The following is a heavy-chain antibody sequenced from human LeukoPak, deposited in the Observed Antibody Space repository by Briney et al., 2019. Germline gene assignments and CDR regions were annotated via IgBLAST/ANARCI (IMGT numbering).Heavy chain of an antibody. CDR1: GYSFTSYW. J-gene: IGHJ3*02. D-gene: IGHD3-22*01. V-gene: IGHV5-51*01. Sequence: GESLKISCKGCGYSFTSYWIGWVRQMPGKGLEWMGIIYPGDSDTRYSPSFQGQVTISADKSISTAYLQWSSLKASDTAMYYCARQRYYYDSSGYYYVLGRAFDIWGQGTMVTVSS. CDR2: IYPGDSDT. CDR3: ARQRYYYDSSGYYYVLGRAFDI.